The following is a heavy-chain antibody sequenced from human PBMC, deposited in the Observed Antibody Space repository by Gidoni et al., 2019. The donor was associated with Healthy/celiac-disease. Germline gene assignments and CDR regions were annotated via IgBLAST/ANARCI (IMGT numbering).Heavy chain of an antibody. J-gene: IGHJ4*02. V-gene: IGHV4-34*01. D-gene: IGHD3-3*01. CDR1: GGSFSGYY. Sequence: QVQLQQWGAGLLKPSETLSLTCAVYGGSFSGYYWSWIRQPPGKGLEWIGEINHSGSTNYNPSLKSRVTISVDTSKNQFSLKLSSVTAADTAVYYCARGSPVVLRFLEWLSTHFDYWGQGTLVTVSS. CDR3: ARGSPVVLRFLEWLSTHFDY. CDR2: INHSGST.